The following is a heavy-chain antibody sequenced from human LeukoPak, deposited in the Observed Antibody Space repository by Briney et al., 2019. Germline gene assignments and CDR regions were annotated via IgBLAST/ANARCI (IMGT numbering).Heavy chain of an antibody. Sequence: ASVKVSCKASGYTFTSYYMHWVRQAPGQGLEWMGIINPSGGSTSYAQKFQGRVTMTGDMSTSTVYMELSSLRAEDTAVYYCAREGYSSSWYNYYMDVWGKGTTVTVSS. CDR2: INPSGGST. D-gene: IGHD6-13*01. V-gene: IGHV1-46*01. CDR1: GYTFTSYY. CDR3: AREGYSSSWYNYYMDV. J-gene: IGHJ6*03.